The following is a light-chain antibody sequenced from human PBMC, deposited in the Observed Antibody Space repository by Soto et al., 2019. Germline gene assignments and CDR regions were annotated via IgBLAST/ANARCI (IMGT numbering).Light chain of an antibody. CDR2: DVT. V-gene: IGLV2-14*01. Sequence: QSALTQPASVSGSPGQSITISCTGTSSDVAGYNYVSWYQQHPNKAPKFMIYDVTNRPSGVSNRFSGSKSGNTASLTISGLQAEDEADYYCRSYTSSSTYVFGTGTQLTVL. CDR3: RSYTSSSTYV. J-gene: IGLJ1*01. CDR1: SSDVAGYNY.